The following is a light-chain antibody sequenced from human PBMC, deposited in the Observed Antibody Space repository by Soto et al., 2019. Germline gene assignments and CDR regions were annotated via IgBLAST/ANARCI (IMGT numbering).Light chain of an antibody. CDR3: QQFGSLIT. J-gene: IGKJ4*01. Sequence: DIELTQSPATLSLSPGERATLSCGASQSITNNYLAWYQQKPGLAPRLLIYDTSKWATGIPDRFSGSGSGTDFTLTISRLEPDDFAAYYCQQFGSLITFGGGTKVEIK. V-gene: IGKV3D-20*01. CDR2: DTS. CDR1: QSITNNY.